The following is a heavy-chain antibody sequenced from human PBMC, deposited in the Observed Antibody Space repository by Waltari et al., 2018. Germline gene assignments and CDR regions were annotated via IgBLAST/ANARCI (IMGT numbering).Heavy chain of an antibody. CDR2: IYGGGTTT. CDR1: GFTYSNHA. V-gene: IGHV3-23*03. CDR3: AKCTVTGRGPSDY. D-gene: IGHD6-19*01. J-gene: IGHJ4*02. Sequence: EVQLLESGGGLVQPGGSLRLSCVASGFTYSNHAMSWVRQAPGKGLEWVSVIYGGGTTTYSADSVKGRFTISRDNSKNTLFLQMNSLRVEDTAIYYCAKCTVTGRGPSDYWGQGTLVTVSS.